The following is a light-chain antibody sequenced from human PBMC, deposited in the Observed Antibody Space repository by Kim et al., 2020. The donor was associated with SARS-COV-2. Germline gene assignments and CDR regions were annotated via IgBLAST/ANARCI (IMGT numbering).Light chain of an antibody. V-gene: IGKV1-39*01. CDR1: QSIGNY. J-gene: IGKJ4*01. CDR2: AAS. CDR3: QQSYSVPFT. Sequence: DIQMTQSPSSLSASVGDRVTITCRASQSIGNYLNWYQQKPGKVPKVLIYAASALQSGVPSRFSGSGSATDFTLTISSLQPEDFAIYYCQQSYSVPFTFGGGTKVDIK.